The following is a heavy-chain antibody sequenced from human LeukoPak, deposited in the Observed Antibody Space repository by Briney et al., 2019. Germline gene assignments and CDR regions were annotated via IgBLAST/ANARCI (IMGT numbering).Heavy chain of an antibody. CDR2: IIPNSDGT. CDR3: ARWGGDSSPDAFDI. V-gene: IGHV1-2*02. D-gene: IGHD6-13*01. Sequence: ASVKVSCKASTYTFTGYYMHWVRQAPGQGLEWMGWIIPNSDGTNYAQKFQGRVTMTRDTSISTAYMELSRLRSDDTAVYYCARWGGDSSPDAFDIWGQGTMVTVSS. CDR1: TYTFTGYY. J-gene: IGHJ3*02.